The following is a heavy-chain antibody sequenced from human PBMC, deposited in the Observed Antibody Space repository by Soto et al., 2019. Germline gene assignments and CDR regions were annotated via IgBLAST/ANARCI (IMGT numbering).Heavy chain of an antibody. V-gene: IGHV3-15*07. CDR1: GFTFSNAW. CDR3: TTGAILTGYYSYSSYAMDV. J-gene: IGHJ6*02. CDR2: IKSKTDGGTT. D-gene: IGHD3-9*01. Sequence: EVQLVESGGGLVKPGGSLRLSCAASGFTFSNAWMNWVRQAPGKGLEWVCRIKSKTDGGTTDYAAPVKGRFTISRDDSKNTLYLQMNSLQTEATSVYYCTTGAILTGYYSYSSYAMDVWGPGTTVTVS.